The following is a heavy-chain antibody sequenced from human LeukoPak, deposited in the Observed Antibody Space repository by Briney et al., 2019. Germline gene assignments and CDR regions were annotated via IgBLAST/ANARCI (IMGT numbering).Heavy chain of an antibody. V-gene: IGHV3-21*01. D-gene: IGHD2-2*01. CDR1: GFTFSSYS. J-gene: IGHJ5*02. CDR2: ISSSSSYI. CDR3: ARDRHCSSTSCYVNWFDP. Sequence: GGSLRLSCAASGFTFSSYSMNWVRQAPGKGLEWVSSISSSSSYIYYADSVKGRFTISRGNAKNSLYLQMNSLRAEDTAVYYCARDRHCSSTSCYVNWFDPWGQGTLVTVSS.